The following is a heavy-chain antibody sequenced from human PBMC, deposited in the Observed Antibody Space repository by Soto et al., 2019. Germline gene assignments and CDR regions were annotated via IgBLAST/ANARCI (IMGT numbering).Heavy chain of an antibody. Sequence: ASVKVSCKASGYTFTSYYMHWVRQAPGQGLEWMGIINPAGGSTNYAQKFQGRVTMTRDTSTSTVYMQLSSLRSEDTAVYYCARDIAYCGGDCYSAPHAFDIWGQVTILAV. CDR1: GYTFTSYY. D-gene: IGHD2-21*02. J-gene: IGHJ3*02. CDR3: ARDIAYCGGDCYSAPHAFDI. CDR2: INPAGGST. V-gene: IGHV1-46*01.